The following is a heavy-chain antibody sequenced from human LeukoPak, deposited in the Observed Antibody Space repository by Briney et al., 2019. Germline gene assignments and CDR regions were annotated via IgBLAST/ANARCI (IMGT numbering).Heavy chain of an antibody. CDR2: INHSGST. CDR3: ARHAARVGGFDP. Sequence: SETLSLTCAVYGGSFSGYYWSWIRQPPGKGLEWIGEINHSGSTNYNPSLKSRVTIPVDTSKNQFSLKLSSVTAADTAVYYCARHAARVGGFDPWGQGTLVTVSS. CDR1: GGSFSGYY. V-gene: IGHV4-34*01. D-gene: IGHD1-26*01. J-gene: IGHJ5*02.